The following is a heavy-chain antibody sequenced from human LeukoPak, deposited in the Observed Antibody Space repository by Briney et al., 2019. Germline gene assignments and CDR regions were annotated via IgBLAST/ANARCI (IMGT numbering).Heavy chain of an antibody. CDR1: GGSFSGYY. CDR2: INHSGST. J-gene: IGHJ6*02. V-gene: IGHV4-34*01. Sequence: SETLSLTCAVYGGSFSGYYWSWIRQPPGKGLEWIGEINHSGSTNYNPSLKSRVTISVDTSKNQFSLKLSSVTAADTAVYYCARGTYCSSTSCLYGMDVWGQGTTVTVSS. CDR3: ARGTYCSSTSCLYGMDV. D-gene: IGHD2-2*01.